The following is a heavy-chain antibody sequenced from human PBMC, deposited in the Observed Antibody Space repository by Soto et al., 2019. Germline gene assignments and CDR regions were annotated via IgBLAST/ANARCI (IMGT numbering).Heavy chain of an antibody. D-gene: IGHD3-16*01. V-gene: IGHV3-74*01. CDR2: VNPDGTIT. CDR3: SYDACCAKDF. Sequence: EVQLVESGGDLVQPGGSLRLSCAASGYTFSHYWMHWVRQAPGKGLVWVSRVNPDGTITTYADSVKGRFTISRDNAKNTLYLQMNSLGVEDTALYYCSYDACCAKDFWGQGTPVTVSS. J-gene: IGHJ4*02. CDR1: GYTFSHYW.